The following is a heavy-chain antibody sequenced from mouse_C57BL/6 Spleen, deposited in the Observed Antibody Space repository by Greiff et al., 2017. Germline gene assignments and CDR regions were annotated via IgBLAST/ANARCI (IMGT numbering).Heavy chain of an antibody. Sequence: QVQLQQPGAELVRPGSSVKLSCKASGYTFTSYWMHWVKQRPIQGLEWIGNIDPSDSETHYNQKFKDKATLTVDKSSSTAYMQLSSLTSEDSAVYYCARWTMVTNWYFDVWGTGTTVTVSS. D-gene: IGHD2-2*01. J-gene: IGHJ1*03. CDR1: GYTFTSYW. V-gene: IGHV1-52*01. CDR3: ARWTMVTNWYFDV. CDR2: IDPSDSET.